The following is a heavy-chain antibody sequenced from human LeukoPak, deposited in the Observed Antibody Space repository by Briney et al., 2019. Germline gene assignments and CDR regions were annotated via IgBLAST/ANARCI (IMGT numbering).Heavy chain of an antibody. CDR3: AKAVYYYDSSGYYDTGDYYYYMDV. V-gene: IGHV3-23*01. CDR1: GFTFSSYA. J-gene: IGHJ6*03. D-gene: IGHD3-22*01. Sequence: GGSLRLSCAASGFTFSSYAMSWVRQAPGKGLEWVSAISGSGGSTYYADSVKGRFTISRDNSKNTLYLQMNSLRAEDTAVYYCAKAVYYYDSSGYYDTGDYYYYMDVWGKGTTVTISS. CDR2: ISGSGGST.